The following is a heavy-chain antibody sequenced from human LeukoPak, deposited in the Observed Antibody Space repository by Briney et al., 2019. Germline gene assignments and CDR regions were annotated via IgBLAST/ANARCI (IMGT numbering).Heavy chain of an antibody. V-gene: IGHV3-7*01. CDR3: ARDREWFDP. Sequence: PGGSLRLSCAASGFTFSNYWMSWVRQAPGKGLEWVAHIKQDGSEKYYVDSVKGRFTISRDNANKSLYLQMNSLRAEDTAAYYCARDREWFDPWGQGTLVTVSS. J-gene: IGHJ5*02. CDR2: IKQDGSEK. CDR1: GFTFSNYW.